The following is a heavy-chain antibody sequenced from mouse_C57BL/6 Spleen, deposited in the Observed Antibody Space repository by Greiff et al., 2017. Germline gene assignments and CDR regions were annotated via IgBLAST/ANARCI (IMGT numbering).Heavy chain of an antibody. CDR3: ARRLGTGYGYFDV. D-gene: IGHD4-1*01. CDR1: GYTFTSYW. V-gene: IGHV1-69*01. J-gene: IGHJ1*03. Sequence: QVQLKQPGAELVMPGASVKLSCKASGYTFTSYWMHWVKQRPGQGLEWIGEIDPSDSSTNYNQKFKGKSTLTVDKSSSTDYMQLSSLTSEDSAVYFCARRLGTGYGYFDVWGTGTTVTVSS. CDR2: IDPSDSST.